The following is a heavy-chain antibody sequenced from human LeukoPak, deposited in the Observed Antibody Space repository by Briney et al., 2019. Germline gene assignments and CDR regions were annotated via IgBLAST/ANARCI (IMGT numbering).Heavy chain of an antibody. CDR2: IIPIFGTA. CDR1: GGTFSSYA. J-gene: IGHJ6*03. D-gene: IGHD2-2*01. Sequence: ASVKVSCKASGGTFSSYAISWVRQAPGQGLEWMGGIIPIFGTANYAQKFQGRVTITADESTSTAYMELSSLRSEDTAVYYCARGSDLGYQLLRDYYYYYMDVWGKGTTVIVSS. V-gene: IGHV1-69*13. CDR3: ARGSDLGYQLLRDYYYYYMDV.